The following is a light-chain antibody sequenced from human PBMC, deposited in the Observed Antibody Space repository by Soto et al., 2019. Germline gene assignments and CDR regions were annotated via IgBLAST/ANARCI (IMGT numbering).Light chain of an antibody. J-gene: IGKJ1*01. Sequence: EIVMTQSPATLSVSPGGRATLSCRASQSVSSYLAWYQQKPGQAPRLLIYGASTRATGIPARFSGSGSGTEFTLTISSLQSEDFAVYYCQQYNNWSTFGQGTKVDIK. CDR1: QSVSSY. V-gene: IGKV3-15*01. CDR3: QQYNNWST. CDR2: GAS.